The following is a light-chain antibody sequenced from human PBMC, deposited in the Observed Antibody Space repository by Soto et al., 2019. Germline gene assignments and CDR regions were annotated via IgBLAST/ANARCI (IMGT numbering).Light chain of an antibody. CDR3: QQYAGSPS. J-gene: IGKJ5*01. CDR1: QSISSSY. V-gene: IGKV3-20*01. CDR2: GAS. Sequence: IVLPESPGTLSLSPGERATLSCRASQSISSSYLAWYQQKPGRAHRLLIYGASSRATGIPDRFSGSGSGTDFTLTISRLEPEDFAVYYCQQYAGSPSFGQGTRLEIK.